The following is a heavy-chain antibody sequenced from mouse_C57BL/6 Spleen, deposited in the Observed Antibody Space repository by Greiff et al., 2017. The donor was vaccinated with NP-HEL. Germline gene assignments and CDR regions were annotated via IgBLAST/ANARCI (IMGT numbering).Heavy chain of an antibody. CDR2: IDPETGGT. D-gene: IGHD2-5*01. V-gene: IGHV1-15*01. Sequence: QVQLQQSGAELVRPGASVTLSCKASGYTFTDYEMHWVKQTPVHGLEWIGAIDPETGGTAYNQKFTGKAILTADKSSSTAYMELRSLTSEDSAVYYCTPTYYSNYPFAYWGQGTLVTVSA. CDR3: TPTYYSNYPFAY. J-gene: IGHJ3*01. CDR1: GYTFTDYE.